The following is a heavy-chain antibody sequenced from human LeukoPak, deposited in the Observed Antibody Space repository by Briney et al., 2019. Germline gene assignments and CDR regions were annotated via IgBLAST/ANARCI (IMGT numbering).Heavy chain of an antibody. CDR2: IIPIFGTA. J-gene: IGHJ4*02. V-gene: IGHV1-69*05. Sequence: SVKVSCKASGGTFSSYAISWVRQAPGQGLEWMGGIIPIFGTANYAQKFQGRVTITTDESTSTAYMELSSLRSEDTAVYYCAREGDVYNWNDGYYFDHWGQGTLVTVSS. D-gene: IGHD1-20*01. CDR1: GGTFSSYA. CDR3: AREGDVYNWNDGYYFDH.